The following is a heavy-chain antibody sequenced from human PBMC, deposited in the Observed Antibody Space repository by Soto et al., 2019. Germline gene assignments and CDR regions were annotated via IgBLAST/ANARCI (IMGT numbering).Heavy chain of an antibody. CDR2: INPSGGTT. Sequence: GASVKVSCKTSGYIFTSYYIHWVRQAPGQGLEWMGIINPSGGTTTYAQKFQGRVTMTRNTSISTAYMELSSLRSEDTAVYYCASPARNYDFWSGYSFDIWGQGTMVTVSS. CDR1: GYIFTSYY. V-gene: IGHV1-46*01. CDR3: ASPARNYDFWSGYSFDI. J-gene: IGHJ3*02. D-gene: IGHD3-3*01.